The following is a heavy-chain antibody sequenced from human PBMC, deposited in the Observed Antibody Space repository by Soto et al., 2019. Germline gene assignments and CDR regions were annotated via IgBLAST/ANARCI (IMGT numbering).Heavy chain of an antibody. CDR1: GYTFTHYA. J-gene: IGHJ4*02. V-gene: IGHV1-3*01. CDR3: ARWEVFYDYYDY. Sequence: QVQLVQSGTEVKSPGASVKVSCKASGYTFTHYAIHWVRQAPGQRPEWMGWIHADTGNTKVSQKFQGRVTLHRDTSASTDYMELSSLRSEDTALYYCARWEVFYDYYDYWGQGTLVTVSS. CDR2: IHADTGNT. D-gene: IGHD3-3*01.